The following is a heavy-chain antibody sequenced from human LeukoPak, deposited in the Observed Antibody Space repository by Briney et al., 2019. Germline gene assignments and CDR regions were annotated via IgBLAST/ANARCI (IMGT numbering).Heavy chain of an antibody. CDR1: GYTFTNYN. V-gene: IGHV1-46*01. D-gene: IGHD3-16*01. Sequence: PRASVKVSCKASGYTFTNYNIHRVRQAPGQGLEWMGIISPSGGTTSYAQKFQGRVTMTRDTSTSTVYMDLSSLRSEDTAVYYCGTLGGTADYWGQGTLVTVSS. J-gene: IGHJ4*02. CDR2: ISPSGGTT. CDR3: GTLGGTADY.